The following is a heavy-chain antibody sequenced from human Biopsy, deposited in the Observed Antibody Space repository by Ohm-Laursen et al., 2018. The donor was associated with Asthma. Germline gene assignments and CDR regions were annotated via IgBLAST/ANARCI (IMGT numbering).Heavy chain of an antibody. D-gene: IGHD3-3*01. J-gene: IGHJ4*02. CDR3: ARDVMEWYLPAFDF. CDR2: GGSYYDGGLK. V-gene: IGHV3-30-3*01. CDR1: GFTFRGYA. Sequence: SLRVSCAASGFTFRGYAMHWVRQAPGKGLEWVAVGGSYYDGGLKYYADSVNGRFTVSRDDSKNTLYLQMNSLRPDDTAVYYCARDVMEWYLPAFDFWGQGTLVTVSS.